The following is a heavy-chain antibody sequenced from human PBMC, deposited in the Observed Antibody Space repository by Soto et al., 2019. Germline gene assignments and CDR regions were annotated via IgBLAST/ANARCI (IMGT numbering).Heavy chain of an antibody. V-gene: IGHV3-74*01. J-gene: IGHJ4*02. D-gene: IGHD2-15*01. CDR2: ISIDGRST. Sequence: EVQLVESGGGLVQPGGSLRLSCAASGFTFSSHWMHWVRQAPGKGLVWVSRISIDGRSTSYADSVKGRFTISRDNAKNILYRKMNSLGAEDTAVYSCERGPRVANYSPGDSGGRGPLAPVSS. CDR1: GFTFSSHW. CDR3: ERGPRVANYSPGDS.